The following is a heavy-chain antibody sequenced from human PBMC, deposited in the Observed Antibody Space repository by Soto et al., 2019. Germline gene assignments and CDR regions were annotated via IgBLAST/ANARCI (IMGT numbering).Heavy chain of an antibody. D-gene: IGHD5-12*01. CDR1: GYTFTSHY. CDR2: INPTGGGA. CDR3: ARGSAYDREPFDY. J-gene: IGHJ4*02. V-gene: IGHV1-46*03. Sequence: QVQLVPSGAEVKKPGASVKISCKASGYTFTSHYMHWVRQAPGQGLEWVGMINPTGGGASYEQKFQDRVTMTRDTSTSTVYMELSSLRSEDTAVYFCARGSAYDREPFDYWGQGTLVTVSS.